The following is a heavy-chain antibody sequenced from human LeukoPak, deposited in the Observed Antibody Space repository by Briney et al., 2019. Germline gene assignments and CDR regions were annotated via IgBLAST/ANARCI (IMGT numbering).Heavy chain of an antibody. V-gene: IGHV3-30-3*01. CDR1: GFTFSSYA. CDR3: AGTKLGRSYGMDV. Sequence: QPGRSLRLSCAASGFTFSSYAMHWVRQAPGKGLEWVAVISYDGSNKYYAVSVKGRFTISRDNSKNTLYLQMNSLRAEDTAVYYCAGTKLGRSYGMDVWGQGATVTVSS. J-gene: IGHJ6*02. D-gene: IGHD2-2*01. CDR2: ISYDGSNK.